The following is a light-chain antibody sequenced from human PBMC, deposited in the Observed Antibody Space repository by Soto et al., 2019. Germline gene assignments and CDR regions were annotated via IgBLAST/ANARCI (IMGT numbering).Light chain of an antibody. J-gene: IGKJ3*01. V-gene: IGKV3-15*01. Sequence: EIVMTQSPATLSVSPGERATLSCRVSQSVRSNLAWYQQKPGQAPRLLIYGASTRATGIPARFSGSGSGTEFTITISSLQSEDFAVYYCQQYNNWHTFGPGTKVDIK. CDR2: GAS. CDR1: QSVRSN. CDR3: QQYNNWHT.